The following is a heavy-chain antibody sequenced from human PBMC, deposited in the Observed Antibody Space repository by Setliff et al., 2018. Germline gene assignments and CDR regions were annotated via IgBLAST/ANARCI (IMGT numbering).Heavy chain of an antibody. J-gene: IGHJ4*02. CDR2: IFSRGSM. D-gene: IGHD3-22*01. Sequence: SETLSLTCTVSGTSISTGPYYWTWIRQSAERGLEWIGQIFSRGSMNYRPSLSSRVTISADTSKNQFSLQLVSVTASDTAVYYCARVPQEALYYYDRGNYFDYWGQGTLVTVSS. CDR1: GTSISTGPYY. V-gene: IGHV4-61*09. CDR3: ARVPQEALYYYDRGNYFDY.